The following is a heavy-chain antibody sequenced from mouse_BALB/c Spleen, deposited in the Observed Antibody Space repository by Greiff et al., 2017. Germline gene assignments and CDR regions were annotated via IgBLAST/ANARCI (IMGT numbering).Heavy chain of an antibody. CDR3: ARWTYYDYDGDAMDY. CDR1: GYSITSDYA. V-gene: IGHV3-2*02. CDR2: ISYSGST. Sequence: EVKLQESGPGLVKPSQSLSLTCTVTGYSITSDYAWNWIRQFPGNKLEWMGYISYSGSTSYNPSLKSRISITRDTSKNQFFLQLNSVTTEDTATYYCARWTYYDYDGDAMDYWGQGTSVTVSS. J-gene: IGHJ4*01. D-gene: IGHD2-4*01.